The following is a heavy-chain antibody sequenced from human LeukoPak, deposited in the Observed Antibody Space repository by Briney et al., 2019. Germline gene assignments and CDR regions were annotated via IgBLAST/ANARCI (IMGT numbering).Heavy chain of an antibody. V-gene: IGHV5-51*01. J-gene: IGHJ4*02. CDR2: IYPGDSDT. Sequence: GESLKISCKGSGYSFTSYWIGWVRQMPGKGLEWMGIIYPGDSDTRYSPSFQGQVTISADKSISTAYLQWSSLEASDTAMYYCARLGGGKYSSSTHFDYWGQGTLVTVSS. CDR3: ARLGGGKYSSSTHFDY. CDR1: GYSFTSYW. D-gene: IGHD6-6*01.